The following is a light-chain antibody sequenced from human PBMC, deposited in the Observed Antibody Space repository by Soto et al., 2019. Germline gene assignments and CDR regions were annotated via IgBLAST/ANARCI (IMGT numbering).Light chain of an antibody. V-gene: IGKV1-27*01. Sequence: DIQMTQSPSSLSASVGDRVTITCRASQGMSKFLAWYQQKPGEVPKVLIYAASTLQSGVPSRFSGSGSGTVYTLTISSLQPEDAATYYCQKYYSAPFTFGPGTKVDIK. CDR2: AAS. CDR3: QKYYSAPFT. CDR1: QGMSKF. J-gene: IGKJ3*01.